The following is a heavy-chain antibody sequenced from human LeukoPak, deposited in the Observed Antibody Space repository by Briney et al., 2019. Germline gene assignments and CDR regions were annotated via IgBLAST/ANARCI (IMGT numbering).Heavy chain of an antibody. CDR2: IYYSGST. D-gene: IGHD3-3*01. CDR3: ARDRRGRPYDFWSGYYTGIGWFDP. V-gene: IGHV4-59*01. J-gene: IGHJ5*02. CDR1: GGSINSYY. Sequence: SETLSPTCTVSGGSINSYYWSWIRQPPGKGLEWIGYIYYSGSTNYNPSLKSRVTISVDTSKNQFSLKLSSVTAADTAVYYCARDRRGRPYDFWSGYYTGIGWFDPWGQGTLVTVSS.